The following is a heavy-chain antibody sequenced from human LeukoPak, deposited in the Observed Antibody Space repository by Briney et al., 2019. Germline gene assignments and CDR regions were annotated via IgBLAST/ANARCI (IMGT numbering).Heavy chain of an antibody. CDR3: AKGTYYYGSTESTGSWYFDL. CDR1: GFTFSSYG. V-gene: IGHV3-30*18. D-gene: IGHD3-10*01. Sequence: GRSLRLSCAASGFTFSSYGMHWVRQAPGKGLEWVAVISYDGSNKYYADSVKGRFTISRDNSKNTLYLQMNSLRAEDTAVYYCAKGTYYYGSTESTGSWYFDLWSRGTLVTVSS. CDR2: ISYDGSNK. J-gene: IGHJ2*01.